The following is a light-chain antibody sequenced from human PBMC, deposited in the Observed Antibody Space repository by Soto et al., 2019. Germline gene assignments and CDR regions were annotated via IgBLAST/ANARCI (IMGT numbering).Light chain of an antibody. CDR1: SSDVGGYNY. CDR3: SSYTSSSKMV. J-gene: IGLJ2*01. Sequence: QSALTQPASVSGSPGQSITISCTGTSSDVGGYNYVSWYQQHPGKAPKLMIYDVSNRPSGVSNRFSGPKSGNTASLTISGLQAEDEADYYCSSYTSSSKMVFGGGTKLTVL. CDR2: DVS. V-gene: IGLV2-14*01.